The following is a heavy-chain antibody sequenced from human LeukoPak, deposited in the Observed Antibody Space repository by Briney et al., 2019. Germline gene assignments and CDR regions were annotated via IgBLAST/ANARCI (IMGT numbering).Heavy chain of an antibody. D-gene: IGHD3-22*01. J-gene: IGHJ4*02. CDR3: ARAHDDSSGYWVDY. CDR2: FDPEDGET. Sequence: ASVKVSCKVSGYTLTELSMHWVRQAPGKGLEWMGGFDPEDGETIYAQKFQGRVTMTEDTSTDTAYMELSSLRSEDTAVYYCARAHDDSSGYWVDYWGQGTLVTVSS. V-gene: IGHV1-24*01. CDR1: GYTLTELS.